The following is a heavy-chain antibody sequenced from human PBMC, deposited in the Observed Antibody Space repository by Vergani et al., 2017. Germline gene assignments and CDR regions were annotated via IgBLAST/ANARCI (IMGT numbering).Heavy chain of an antibody. D-gene: IGHD3-10*01. Sequence: EVQLVESGGGSVQPGGSLRLSCAASGFTFSSYWMHWVRQAPGKGLVWVSRINSDGSSTSYADSVKGRFTISRDNAKNTLYLQMNSLRAEDTAVYYCAKCLLWFGELSGGDYWGQGTLVTVSS. J-gene: IGHJ4*02. CDR2: INSDGSST. V-gene: IGHV3-74*01. CDR3: AKCLLWFGELSGGDY. CDR1: GFTFSSYW.